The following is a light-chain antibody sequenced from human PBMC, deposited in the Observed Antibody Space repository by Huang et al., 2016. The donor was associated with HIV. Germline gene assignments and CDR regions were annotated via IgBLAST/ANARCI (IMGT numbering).Light chain of an antibody. CDR2: ATS. V-gene: IGKV1-NL1*01. J-gene: IGKJ1*01. CDR1: QGIGNS. Sequence: DIQMTQSPSSLSASVGDRVTIPCRASQGIGNSLAWYQQQPEKPPRRLPYATSRLESGVPSRFSGSGSGTHYTLTITTLQPEDIASYYCQQYQSIPWTFGQGTKVEIK. CDR3: QQYQSIPWT.